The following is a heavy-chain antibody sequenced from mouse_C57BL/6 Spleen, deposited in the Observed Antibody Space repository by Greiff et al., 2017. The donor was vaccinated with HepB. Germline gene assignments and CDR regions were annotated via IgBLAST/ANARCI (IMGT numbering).Heavy chain of an antibody. CDR2: INPSNGGT. D-gene: IGHD1-3*01. CDR3: ARMWWPTKRFDY. CDR1: GYTFTSYW. J-gene: IGHJ2*01. V-gene: IGHV1-53*01. Sequence: QVQLQQPGTELVKPGASVKLSCKASGYTFTSYWMHWVKQRPGQGLEWIGNINPSNGGTNYNEKFKSKATLTVDKTYSTAYMQSSSLTAEDSAVYDCARMWWPTKRFDYWGQGTTLTVSS.